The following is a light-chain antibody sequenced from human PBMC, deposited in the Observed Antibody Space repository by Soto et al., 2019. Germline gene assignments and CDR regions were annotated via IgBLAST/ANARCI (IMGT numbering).Light chain of an antibody. CDR2: DVS. CDR3: CSYAGSYTFAV. J-gene: IGLJ2*01. Sequence: QSALTQPRSVSGSPGQSVTISCTGTSSDVGGYNYVSWYQQHPGKAPKLMIYDVSKRPSGVPDRFSGSKSGNTASLTISGLQAEVEADYYCCSYAGSYTFAVFGGGTKVTVL. V-gene: IGLV2-11*01. CDR1: SSDVGGYNY.